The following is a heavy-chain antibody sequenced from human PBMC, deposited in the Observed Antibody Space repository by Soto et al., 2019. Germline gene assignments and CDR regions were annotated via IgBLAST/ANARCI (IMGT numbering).Heavy chain of an antibody. J-gene: IGHJ4*02. V-gene: IGHV4-59*01. CDR3: AREGYGSYDSVTFDY. D-gene: IGHD5-18*01. CDR1: GGSISSYY. CDR2: IYYSGST. Sequence: SETLSLTCTVSGGSISSYYWSWIRQPPGKGLEWIGYIYYSGSTNYNPSLKSRVTISVDTSKNQFSLKLSSVTAADTAVYYCAREGYGSYDSVTFDYWGQGTLVTVSS.